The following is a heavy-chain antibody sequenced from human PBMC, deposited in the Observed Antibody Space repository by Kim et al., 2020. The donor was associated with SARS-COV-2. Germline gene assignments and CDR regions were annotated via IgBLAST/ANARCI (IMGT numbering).Heavy chain of an antibody. J-gene: IGHJ4*02. CDR1: GGSISSSSYY. CDR2: IYYSGST. D-gene: IGHD2-15*01. CDR3: ARQSRFGVVVAAPYYFDY. V-gene: IGHV4-39*01. Sequence: SETLSLTCTVSGGSISSSSYYWGWIRQPPGKGLEWIGSIYYSGSTYYNTSLKSRVTISVDTSKNQFSLKLSSVTAADTAVYYCARQSRFGVVVAAPYYFDYWGQGTLVTVSS.